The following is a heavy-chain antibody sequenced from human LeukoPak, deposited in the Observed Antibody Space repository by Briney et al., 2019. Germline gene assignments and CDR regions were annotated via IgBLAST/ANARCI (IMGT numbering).Heavy chain of an antibody. CDR1: GGSISSYY. CDR2: IYYSGST. Sequence: SETLSLTCTVSGGSISSYYWSWIRQPPGKGLEWIGYIYYSGSTNYNPSLKRRVTISVDTSKNQFSLKLSSVTAADTAVYYCARVGPLRWFDPWGQGTLVTVSS. J-gene: IGHJ5*02. V-gene: IGHV4-59*08. CDR3: ARVGPLRWFDP. D-gene: IGHD1-26*01.